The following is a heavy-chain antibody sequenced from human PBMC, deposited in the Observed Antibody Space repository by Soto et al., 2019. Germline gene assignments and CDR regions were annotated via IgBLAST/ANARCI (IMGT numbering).Heavy chain of an antibody. D-gene: IGHD6-19*01. V-gene: IGHV3-72*01. Sequence: EVQLVESGGGLVQPGGSLRLSCAASGLIFSDYHMDWVRQAPGKGLEWVGRIRRKANSYTTEYAASGKGRFTISRDDSKTSLYLQRNSLKSEDTAVYYCALLGGWSGGSSGMDVGGQGTTVTVSS. J-gene: IGHJ6*02. CDR2: IRRKANSYTT. CDR3: ALLGGWSGGSSGMDV. CDR1: GLIFSDYH.